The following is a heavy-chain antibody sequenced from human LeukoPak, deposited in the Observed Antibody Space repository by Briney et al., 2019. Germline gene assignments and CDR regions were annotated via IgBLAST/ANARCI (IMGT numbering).Heavy chain of an antibody. CDR3: ARVSYSGSYRYDY. D-gene: IGHD1-26*01. V-gene: IGHV1-2*02. Sequence: GASVTVSCKASGYTFTGYYMHWVRQAPGQGLEWMGWINPNSGGTNYAQKFQGRVTMTRDTSTSTVYMELSSLRSEDTAVYYCARVSYSGSYRYDYWGQGTLVTVSS. J-gene: IGHJ4*02. CDR1: GYTFTGYY. CDR2: INPNSGGT.